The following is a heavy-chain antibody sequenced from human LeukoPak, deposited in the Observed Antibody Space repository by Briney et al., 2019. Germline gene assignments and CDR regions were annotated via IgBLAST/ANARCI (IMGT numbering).Heavy chain of an antibody. CDR3: ARTHSGSYYYYFDY. J-gene: IGHJ4*02. D-gene: IGHD3-10*01. Sequence: SETLSLTCTVSGGSISSGDYYWSWIRQPPGKGLEWIGYIYYSGSTYYNPSLKSRVTISVDTSKNQFSLKLSSVTAADTAVYYCARTHSGSYYYYFDYWGQGTLVTVSS. CDR2: IYYSGST. CDR1: GGSISSGDYY. V-gene: IGHV4-30-4*01.